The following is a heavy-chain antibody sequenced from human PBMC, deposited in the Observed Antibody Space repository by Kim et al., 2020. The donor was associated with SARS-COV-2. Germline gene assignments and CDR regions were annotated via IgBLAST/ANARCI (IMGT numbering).Heavy chain of an antibody. Sequence: GGSLRLSCAASGFTFDDYAMHWVRQAPGKGLEWVSGISWNSGSIGYADSVKGRFTISRDNAKNSLYLQMNSLRAEDTALYYCAKDALGNPSGSSQDLDYYYGMDVWGQGTTVTVSS. CDR1: GFTFDDYA. CDR3: AKDALGNPSGSSQDLDYYYGMDV. V-gene: IGHV3-9*01. D-gene: IGHD6-13*01. J-gene: IGHJ6*02. CDR2: ISWNSGSI.